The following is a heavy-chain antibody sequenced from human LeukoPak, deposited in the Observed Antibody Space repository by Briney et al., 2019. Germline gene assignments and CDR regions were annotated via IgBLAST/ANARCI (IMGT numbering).Heavy chain of an antibody. D-gene: IGHD6-6*01. CDR2: IGVSGDST. CDR3: AKRHRSGVAAPYFGY. J-gene: IGHJ4*02. CDR1: GFTFSSFA. V-gene: IGHV3-23*01. Sequence: GGSLRLSCAASGFTFSSFAMSWVRQAPGKGLEWVSSIGVSGDSTYYADSVKGRFTISRDDSRNTLFLQMNSLRADDTAVYYCAKRHRSGVAAPYFGYWGQGTLVTVSS.